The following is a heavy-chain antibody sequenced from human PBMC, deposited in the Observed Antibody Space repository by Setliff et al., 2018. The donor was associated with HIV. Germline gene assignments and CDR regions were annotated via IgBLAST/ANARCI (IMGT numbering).Heavy chain of an antibody. CDR2: IFTSGST. Sequence: SETLSLTCAVSGDSISSGSYYWSWIRQPAGEGLEWIGHIFTSGSTNYNPSLKSRVSISLDTSKNQFSLKLSSVTAADTAVYYCARLSCTDGNCFPYNWFDPWGQGTLVTVSS. CDR3: ARLSCTDGNCFPYNWFDP. V-gene: IGHV4-61*09. J-gene: IGHJ5*02. D-gene: IGHD2-15*01. CDR1: GDSISSGSYY.